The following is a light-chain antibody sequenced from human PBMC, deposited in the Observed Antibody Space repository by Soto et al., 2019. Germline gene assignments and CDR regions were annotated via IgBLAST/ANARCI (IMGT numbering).Light chain of an antibody. J-gene: IGLJ1*01. Sequence: QSALTQPASVSGSPGQSITISCTGTSSDVGSYNLVSCYQQHPGKAPKLMIYEGSKRPSGVSNRFSGSKSGNTASLTISGLQAEDEADYYCCSYAGSSLYVFGTGTKLTVL. V-gene: IGLV2-23*01. CDR1: SSDVGSYNL. CDR3: CSYAGSSLYV. CDR2: EGS.